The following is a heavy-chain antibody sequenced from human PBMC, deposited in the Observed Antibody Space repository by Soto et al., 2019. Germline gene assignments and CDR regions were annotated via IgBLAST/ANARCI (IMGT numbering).Heavy chain of an antibody. Sequence: GGSLRLSCAASGFTFSSYAMSWVRQAPGNGLEWVSAISGSGVSTYYADSLKGRFPISRDNSKNTLYLQMNSLRAEDTAVYYCAKEYRYCSGRSCYFLFYYWGQGTLVTVSS. J-gene: IGHJ4*02. D-gene: IGHD2-15*01. V-gene: IGHV3-23*01. CDR2: ISGSGVST. CDR3: AKEYRYCSGRSCYFLFYY. CDR1: GFTFSSYA.